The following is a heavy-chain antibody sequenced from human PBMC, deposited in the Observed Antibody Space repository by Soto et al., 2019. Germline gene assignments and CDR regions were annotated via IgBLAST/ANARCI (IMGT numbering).Heavy chain of an antibody. CDR1: GFTFSSYA. V-gene: IGHV3-23*01. Sequence: GGSLRLSCAASGFTFSSYAMSWVRQAPGKGLEWVSAISGSGGSTYYADSVKGRFTISRNNSKNTLYLQINRQRAEDTAVYYCAKGSAPNYYDSSGMYYFDYWGQGT. CDR3: AKGSAPNYYDSSGMYYFDY. J-gene: IGHJ4*02. CDR2: ISGSGGST. D-gene: IGHD3-22*01.